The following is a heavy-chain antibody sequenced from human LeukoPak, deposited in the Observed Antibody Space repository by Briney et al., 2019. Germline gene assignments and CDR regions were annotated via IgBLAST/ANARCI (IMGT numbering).Heavy chain of an antibody. CDR2: ISNSGDNT. CDR1: GFTFSNYS. CDR3: AKSRGSGTYYKGNDY. D-gene: IGHD3-10*01. Sequence: GGSLRLSCAAAGFTFSNYSMSWVRQAPGKGLEWVSSISNSGDNTYYAESVKGRFTISRDNSKSTLYLQMNSLEAEDTAVYYCAKSRGSGTYYKGNDYWGQGTLVTVSS. J-gene: IGHJ4*02. V-gene: IGHV3-23*01.